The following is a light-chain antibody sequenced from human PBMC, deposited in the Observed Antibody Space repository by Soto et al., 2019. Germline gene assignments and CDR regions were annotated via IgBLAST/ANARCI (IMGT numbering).Light chain of an antibody. V-gene: IGLV2-14*01. CDR1: NIGYKR. Sequence: LTQAPSVSVAPGQTARLTCGGDNIGYKRVHWYQQYPGKAPKLIIFEVSNRPSGVSNRFSGSKSGNTASLTIAGLQAEDEADYHCSSYTTGSTLYVFGGGTKLTVL. CDR3: SSYTTGSTLYV. J-gene: IGLJ1*01. CDR2: EVS.